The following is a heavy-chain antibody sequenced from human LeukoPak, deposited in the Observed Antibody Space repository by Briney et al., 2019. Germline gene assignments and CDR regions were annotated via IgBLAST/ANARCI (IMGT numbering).Heavy chain of an antibody. Sequence: ASVKVSCKASGYTFTSYDINWVRQATGQGLEWMGWMNPNSGNTGYAQKFQGRVTITRNTSISTAYMELSSLRSEDTALYYCARESTNDAFDIWGQGTMVTVSS. V-gene: IGHV1-8*01. CDR2: MNPNSGNT. D-gene: IGHD2-2*01. J-gene: IGHJ3*02. CDR1: GYTFTSYD. CDR3: ARESTNDAFDI.